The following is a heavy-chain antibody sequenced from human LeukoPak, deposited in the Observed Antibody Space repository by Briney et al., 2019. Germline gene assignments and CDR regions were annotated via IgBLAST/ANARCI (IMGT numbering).Heavy chain of an antibody. CDR1: GASIRNKF. CDR2: ISYTGTT. Sequence: SETLSLTCDVSGASIRNKFWSWLRHPPGKALEWIGYISYTGTTNYNPSLKSRVTISVDTSKNQFSLRLTSVTAADTAVYYCAREASGGYDILNGYFNSGFDIWGQGTTVTASS. V-gene: IGHV4-59*12. D-gene: IGHD3-9*01. J-gene: IGHJ3*02. CDR3: AREASGGYDILNGYFNSGFDI.